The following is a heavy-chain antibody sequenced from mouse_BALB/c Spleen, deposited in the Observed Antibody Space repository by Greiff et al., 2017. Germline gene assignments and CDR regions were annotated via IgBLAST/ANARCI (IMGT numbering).Heavy chain of an antibody. D-gene: IGHD1-1*01. CDR2: IWAGGST. CDR1: GFSLTSYG. V-gene: IGHV2-9*02. CDR3: ATTVVATRYYAMDY. J-gene: IGHJ4*01. Sequence: QVQLQQPGPGLVAPSQSLSITCTVSGFSLTSYGVHWVRQPPGKGLEWLGVIWAGGSTNYNSALMSRLSISKDNSKSQVFLKMNSLQTDDTAMYYCATTVVATRYYAMDYWGQGTSVTVSS.